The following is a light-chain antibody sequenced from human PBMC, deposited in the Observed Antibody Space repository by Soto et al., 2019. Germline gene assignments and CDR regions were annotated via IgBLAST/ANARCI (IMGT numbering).Light chain of an antibody. CDR2: EAS. Sequence: DIQLTQSPSLLYASVGDRVTITCRASHDISTYLAWYQQKTGKAPKIMIYEASTLQSGVPSRFSGSGSGTEFTLTISGLLPEDFSTYHCQQLNTLPFTFGQGTRLEIK. CDR3: QQLNTLPFT. V-gene: IGKV1-9*01. J-gene: IGKJ5*01. CDR1: HDISTY.